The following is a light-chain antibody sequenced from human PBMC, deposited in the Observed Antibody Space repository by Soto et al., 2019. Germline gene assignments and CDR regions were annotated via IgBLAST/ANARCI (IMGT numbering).Light chain of an antibody. CDR3: MQALQSPPT. CDR1: QSLLHSNGYDS. V-gene: IGKV2-28*01. J-gene: IGKJ1*01. Sequence: EIVMTQSPLSLPVTPGEPASISCRSSQSLLHSNGYDSLDWYLQKPGQSLQLLIYLGSNRASGLPARFSGSGSGTDFTLKISRVEADDVGVYYCMQALQSPPTFGQGTKVEIK. CDR2: LGS.